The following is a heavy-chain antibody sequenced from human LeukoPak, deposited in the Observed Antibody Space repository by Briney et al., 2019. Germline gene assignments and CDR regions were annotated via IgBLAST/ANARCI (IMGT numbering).Heavy chain of an antibody. V-gene: IGHV1-2*02. Sequence: ASVKVSCKASGYTFTGYYMHWVRQAPGQGLEWMGWINPNSGGTNYAQKFQGRVTMTRDTSISTAYMELSRLRSDDTAVYYCARVGYDSTSYYYYYYMDVWGKGTTVTISS. D-gene: IGHD3-22*01. CDR3: ARVGYDSTSYYYYYYMDV. CDR1: GYTFTGYY. J-gene: IGHJ6*03. CDR2: INPNSGGT.